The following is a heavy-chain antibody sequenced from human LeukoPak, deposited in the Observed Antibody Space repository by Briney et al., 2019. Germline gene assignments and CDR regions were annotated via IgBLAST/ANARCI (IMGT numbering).Heavy chain of an antibody. J-gene: IGHJ6*03. D-gene: IGHD3-22*01. CDR3: ARDRYYYYMDV. CDR2: IYSGGST. Sequence: PGGSLRLSCAASEFTLSNYWMHWVRHAPGKGLVWVSVIYSGGSTYYADSVKGRFTISRDNSKNTLYLQMNSLRAEDTAVYYCARDRYYYYMDVWGKGTTVTVSS. CDR1: EFTLSNYW. V-gene: IGHV3-66*02.